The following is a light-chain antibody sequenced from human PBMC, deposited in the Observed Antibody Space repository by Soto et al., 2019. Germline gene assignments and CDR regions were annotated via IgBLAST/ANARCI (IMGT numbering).Light chain of an antibody. J-gene: IGLJ3*02. CDR2: DVT. V-gene: IGLV2-11*01. Sequence: QSALTQPRSVSGSPGHSVTISCSDTTSDLGGYNYVSWYQHHPGKAPKLMIYDVTLPPSVVPDRFSGSKSGNTASLTISGLQAADEADYYCCSYAGSFTWVFGGGTKLTVL. CDR3: CSYAGSFTWV. CDR1: TSDLGGYNY.